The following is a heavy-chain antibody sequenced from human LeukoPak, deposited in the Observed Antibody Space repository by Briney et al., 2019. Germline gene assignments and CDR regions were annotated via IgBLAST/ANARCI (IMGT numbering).Heavy chain of an antibody. D-gene: IGHD2-21*01. Sequence: SETLSLTCTVPGGSNSREGYYWICTPQPPGKALEWVGYIYYSGTTYYSPSLTSRVTISVDTSKNQFSLKLSSVTAADTAVYYCARGRGVIYFDYWGQGTLVTVSS. CDR3: ARGRGVIYFDY. V-gene: IGHV4-31*03. CDR2: IYYSGTT. CDR1: GGSNSREGYY. J-gene: IGHJ4*02.